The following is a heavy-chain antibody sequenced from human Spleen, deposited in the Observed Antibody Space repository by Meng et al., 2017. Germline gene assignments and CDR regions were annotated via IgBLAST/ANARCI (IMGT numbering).Heavy chain of an antibody. D-gene: IGHD4-11*01. CDR3: ARGPTTMAHDFDY. CDR1: GGSFSGFY. V-gene: IGHV4-34*01. CDR2: SNHSGST. Sequence: ALCKTAATMSLTCAVYGGSFSGFYWSCIRQPPGKGLEWIGESNHSGSTNYNPSLASRATISVYTSQNNLSLKLSSVTAAYSAVYYCARGPTTMAHDFDYWGQGTLVTVSS. J-gene: IGHJ4*02.